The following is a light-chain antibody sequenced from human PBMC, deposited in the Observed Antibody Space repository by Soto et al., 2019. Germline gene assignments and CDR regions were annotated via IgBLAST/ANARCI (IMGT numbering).Light chain of an antibody. Sequence: QSVLTQPASVSGSPGQSITISCTGTSSDVGGYNYVSWYQQHPGKAPKLMIYEVTKWPSGVSNRFSGSKSGNTASLTTSGLQAEDEADYYCSSYTSSSTYVFGTGTKVTVL. CDR2: EVT. CDR1: SSDVGGYNY. J-gene: IGLJ1*01. V-gene: IGLV2-14*01. CDR3: SSYTSSSTYV.